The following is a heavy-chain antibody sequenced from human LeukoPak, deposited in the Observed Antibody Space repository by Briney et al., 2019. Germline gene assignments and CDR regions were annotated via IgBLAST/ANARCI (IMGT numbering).Heavy chain of an antibody. CDR2: INHSGST. J-gene: IGHJ3*02. CDR3: ARGQMAIDAFDI. V-gene: IGHV4-34*01. CDR1: GGSFSGYY. Sequence: SETLSLTCAVYGGSFSGYYWSWIRQPPGKGLEWIGEINHSGSTNYNPSPKSRVTISVDTSKNQFSLKLNSVTAADTAVYYCARGQMAIDAFDIWGQGTMVTVSS. D-gene: IGHD2-8*01.